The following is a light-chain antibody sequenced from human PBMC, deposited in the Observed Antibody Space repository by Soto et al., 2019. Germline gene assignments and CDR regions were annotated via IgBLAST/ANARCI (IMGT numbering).Light chain of an antibody. V-gene: IGKV3-20*01. CDR3: QQYLTSSPRT. Sequence: EIVLTQSPGTLSLSPGERATLSCRASHTISSSYLAWYQQKPGQAPRLLMYGISRRATGIPDRFSGSGSGTAFTLTITSREPEDLEVYYCQQYLTSSPRTCGQGTKVEIK. CDR1: HTISSSY. CDR2: GIS. J-gene: IGKJ1*01.